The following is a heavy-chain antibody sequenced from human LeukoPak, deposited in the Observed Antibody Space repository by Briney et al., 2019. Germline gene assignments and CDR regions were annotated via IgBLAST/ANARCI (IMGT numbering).Heavy chain of an antibody. V-gene: IGHV3-30-3*01. D-gene: IGHD6-19*01. CDR3: ARALSSGWSHAFDI. Sequence: HPGGSLRLSCAASGFTFSVYTIHWVRQAPGKGLEWVAVMPSDGSNKYYADSVKGRFTISRDNSRNTMYLQMNSLRAEDTAVYYCARALSSGWSHAFDIWGQGTMVTVSS. CDR1: GFTFSVYT. J-gene: IGHJ3*02. CDR2: MPSDGSNK.